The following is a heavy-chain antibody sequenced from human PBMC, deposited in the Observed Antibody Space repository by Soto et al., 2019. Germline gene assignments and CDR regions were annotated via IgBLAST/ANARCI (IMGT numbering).Heavy chain of an antibody. CDR2: IYYSGST. CDR1: GGSISSGGYY. D-gene: IGHD2-2*01. J-gene: IGHJ5*02. CDR3: ARVRSTTDEGPRFDP. V-gene: IGHV4-31*03. Sequence: SETLSLTCTVSGGSISSGGYYWSWIRQHPGKGLEWIGYIYYSGSTYYNPSLKSRVTISVDTSKNQFSLKLSSVTAADTAVYYCARVRSTTDEGPRFDPWSQGTLVTVSS.